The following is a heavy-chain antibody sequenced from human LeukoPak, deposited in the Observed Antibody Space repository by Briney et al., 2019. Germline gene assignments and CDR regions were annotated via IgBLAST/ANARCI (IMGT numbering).Heavy chain of an antibody. Sequence: PGGSLRLSCAASGFTFSDYYMSWIRQAPGKGLEWVSYISSSGSTIYYADSVKGRFTISRDNAKNSLYLQMNSLRAEDTAVYYCAGGLREQLYYYYYYMDVWGKGTTVTVSS. CDR3: AGGLREQLYYYYYYMDV. J-gene: IGHJ6*03. CDR1: GFTFSDYY. D-gene: IGHD3-16*01. V-gene: IGHV3-11*04. CDR2: ISSSGSTI.